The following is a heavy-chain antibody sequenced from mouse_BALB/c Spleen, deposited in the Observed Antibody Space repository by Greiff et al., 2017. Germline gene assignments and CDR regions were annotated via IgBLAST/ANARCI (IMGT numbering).Heavy chain of an antibody. CDR2: ISSGGSYT. Sequence: DVMLVESGGGLVKPGGSLKLSCAASGFTFSSYAMSWVRQTPEKRLEWVATISSGGSYTYYPDSVKGRFTISRDNAKNTLYLQMSSLRSEDTAMYYCAREGPMDYWGQGTSVTVSS. J-gene: IGHJ4*01. V-gene: IGHV5-9-1*01. CDR1: GFTFSSYA. CDR3: AREGPMDY.